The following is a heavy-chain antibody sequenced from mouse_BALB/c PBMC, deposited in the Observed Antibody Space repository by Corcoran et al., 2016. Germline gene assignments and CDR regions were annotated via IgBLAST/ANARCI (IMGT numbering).Heavy chain of an antibody. CDR1: GYSFTAYY. D-gene: IGHD4-1*02. Sequence: EVQLQQSGPELVKPGASVKISCKASGYSFTAYYMHWVKQSHVKSLEWIGRINPYNGSTSYNQNFKDKASLTVDKSSSTAYMELHSLTSEDSAVYYCASSTGSDLDSWDQGSTLTVSS. CDR2: INPYNGST. CDR3: ASSTGSDLDS. V-gene: IGHV1-26*01. J-gene: IGHJ2*01.